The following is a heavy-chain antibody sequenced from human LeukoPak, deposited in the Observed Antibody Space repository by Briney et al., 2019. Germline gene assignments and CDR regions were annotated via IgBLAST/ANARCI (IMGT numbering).Heavy chain of an antibody. CDR2: ISGSGGST. CDR1: GFTFSSYA. CDR3: AGRYCSSTSCFYYYYMDV. D-gene: IGHD2-2*01. J-gene: IGHJ6*03. Sequence: PGGSLRPSCAASGFTFSSYAMSWVRQAPGKGLEWVSAISGSGGSTYYADSVKGRFTISRDNSKNTLYLQMNSLRAEDTAVYYCAGRYCSSTSCFYYYYMDVWGKGTTVTVSS. V-gene: IGHV3-23*01.